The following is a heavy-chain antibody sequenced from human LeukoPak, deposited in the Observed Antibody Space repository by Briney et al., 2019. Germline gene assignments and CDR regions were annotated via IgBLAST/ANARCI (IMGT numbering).Heavy chain of an antibody. CDR2: IYSSGST. Sequence: SETLSLTCSVSGGSISSHHWGWIRQSAGKGLEWIGRIYSSGSTNYNPSLKSRVTMSVDTSKKEFSLKLSSVTAADTAVYYCARDSRGSGSYYSDFDFWGQGTLVTVSS. V-gene: IGHV4-4*07. J-gene: IGHJ4*02. D-gene: IGHD3-10*01. CDR3: ARDSRGSGSYYSDFDF. CDR1: GGSISSHH.